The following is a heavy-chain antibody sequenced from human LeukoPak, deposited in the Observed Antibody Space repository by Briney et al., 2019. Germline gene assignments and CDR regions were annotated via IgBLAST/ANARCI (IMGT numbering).Heavy chain of an antibody. Sequence: GGSLRLSCAASGFTFSSYAMSWVCQAPGKGLEWVSAISGSGGTTYYADSVKGRFTISRDNSKNTLYLQMNSLRAEDTAVYYCAKDREAVAGNAWAHWFDPWGQGTLVTVSS. V-gene: IGHV3-23*01. J-gene: IGHJ5*02. D-gene: IGHD6-19*01. CDR1: GFTFSSYA. CDR3: AKDREAVAGNAWAHWFDP. CDR2: ISGSGGTT.